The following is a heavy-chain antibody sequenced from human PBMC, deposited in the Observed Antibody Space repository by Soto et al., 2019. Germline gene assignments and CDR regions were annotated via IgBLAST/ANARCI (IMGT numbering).Heavy chain of an antibody. CDR2: ISSSSSTI. CDR3: ASIIYDFWSRYYLYGRDV. D-gene: IGHD3-3*01. Sequence: GGSLRLSCAASGFTFSSYSMNWVRQAPGKGLEWVSYISSSSSTIYYADSVKGRFTISRDNAKNSLYLQMNSLRDEDTAVYYCASIIYDFWSRYYLYGRDVWGQGTTVTVSS. V-gene: IGHV3-48*02. CDR1: GFTFSSYS. J-gene: IGHJ6*02.